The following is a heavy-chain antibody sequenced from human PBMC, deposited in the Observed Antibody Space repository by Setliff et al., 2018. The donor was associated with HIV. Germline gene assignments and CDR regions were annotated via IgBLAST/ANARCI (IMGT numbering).Heavy chain of an antibody. CDR1: GGSFSDYY. J-gene: IGHJ3*02. V-gene: IGHV4-34*01. CDR3: ARGSCSTISCSLRVGNDAFDI. Sequence: SETLSLTCAVYGGSFSDYYWTWIRQSPGKGLEWIGEINHRGSTNYNPSLKSRVTVSVDTSKNQFSLKLGSVTAADTAVYYCARGSCSTISCSLRVGNDAFDIWGQGTMVTVSS. D-gene: IGHD2-2*01. CDR2: INHRGST.